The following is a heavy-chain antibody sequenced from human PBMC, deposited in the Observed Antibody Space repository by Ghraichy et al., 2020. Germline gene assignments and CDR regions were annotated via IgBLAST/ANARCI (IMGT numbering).Heavy chain of an antibody. Sequence: GGSLRLSCAASGFTFSSYGMHWVRQAPGKGLEWVAVISYDGSNKYYADSVKGRFTISRDNSKNTLYLQMNSLRAEDTAVYYCAKTFLWHCSSTSCHLDYWGQGTLVTVSS. J-gene: IGHJ4*02. CDR1: GFTFSSYG. CDR2: ISYDGSNK. V-gene: IGHV3-30*18. D-gene: IGHD2-2*01. CDR3: AKTFLWHCSSTSCHLDY.